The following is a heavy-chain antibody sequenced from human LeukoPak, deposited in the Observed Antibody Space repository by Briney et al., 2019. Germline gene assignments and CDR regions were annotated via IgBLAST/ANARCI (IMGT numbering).Heavy chain of an antibody. D-gene: IGHD3-10*01. J-gene: IGHJ6*04. V-gene: IGHV1-3*01. CDR1: GYTFTSYA. CDR3: ARVITMVRGHGMYV. Sequence: ASVKVSCKASGYTFTSYAMHLVRQAPGQRLESMGWINAGNGNTKYSQKFQGRVTITRDTSASTAYMELSSLRSEDTAVYYCARVITMVRGHGMYVWGKGTTVTVSS. CDR2: INAGNGNT.